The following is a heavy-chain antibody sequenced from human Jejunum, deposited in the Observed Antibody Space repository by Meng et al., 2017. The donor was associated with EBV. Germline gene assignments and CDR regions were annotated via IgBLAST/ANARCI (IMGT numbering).Heavy chain of an antibody. CDR3: AWDASGYFKLHD. Sequence: EVQRVGSXGGLVELGGSRVFSCAASGFSFKDAWMSRVRQAPGKGLEWVGRIKSKGSGGTTDYAAPVKGRFTISRDDSKNTLYLQMNSLKTEDTAVYYCAWDASGYFKLHDLGQGTLGTVSS. CDR1: GFSFKDAW. CDR2: IKSKGSGGTT. J-gene: IGHJ1*01. V-gene: IGHV3-15*01. D-gene: IGHD3-22*01.